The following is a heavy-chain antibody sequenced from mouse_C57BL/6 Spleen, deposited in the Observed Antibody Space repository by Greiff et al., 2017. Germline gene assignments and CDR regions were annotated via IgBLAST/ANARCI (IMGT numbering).Heavy chain of an antibody. CDR2: INPGSGGT. J-gene: IGHJ1*03. V-gene: IGHV1-54*01. D-gene: IGHD1-1*01. Sequence: QVQLQQPGAELVRPGTSVKVSCKASGYAFTNYLIEWVKQRPGQGLEWIGVINPGSGGTNYNEKFKGKATLTADKSSSTAYMQLSSLTSEDSAVYFCARLHYGSSYGYFDVWGTGTTVTVSS. CDR3: ARLHYGSSYGYFDV. CDR1: GYAFTNYL.